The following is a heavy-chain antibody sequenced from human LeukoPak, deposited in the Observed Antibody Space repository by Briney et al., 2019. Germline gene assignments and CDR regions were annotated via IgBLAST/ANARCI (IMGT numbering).Heavy chain of an antibody. Sequence: ASVKVSCKASGYTFTSYGISRVRQAPGQGLEWMGWISAYNGNTNYAQKLQGRVTMTTDTSTSTAYMELRSLRSDDTAVYYCARDPPYDILTGYYLYYYGMDVWGQGTTVTVSS. CDR1: GYTFTSYG. CDR2: ISAYNGNT. D-gene: IGHD3-9*01. CDR3: ARDPPYDILTGYYLYYYGMDV. J-gene: IGHJ6*02. V-gene: IGHV1-18*01.